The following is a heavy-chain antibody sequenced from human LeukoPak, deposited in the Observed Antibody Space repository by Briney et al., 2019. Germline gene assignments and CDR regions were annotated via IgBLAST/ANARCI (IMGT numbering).Heavy chain of an antibody. Sequence: PSETLSLTCAVSGGSFSGYYWTWIRQPPGKGLEWIGEISHSASTNYNPSPKSRVKISVETSKHQFSLKMSSVTAADTAVYYCARGSYYYYYGIDVWGQGTTVIVSS. CDR2: ISHSAST. J-gene: IGHJ6*02. CDR3: ARGSYYYYYGIDV. V-gene: IGHV4-34*01. CDR1: GGSFSGYY.